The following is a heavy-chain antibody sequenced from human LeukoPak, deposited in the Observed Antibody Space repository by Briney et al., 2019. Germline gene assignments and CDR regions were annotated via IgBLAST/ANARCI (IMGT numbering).Heavy chain of an antibody. CDR1: GGSFSGYY. CDR2: INHSGST. Sequence: KTSETLSLTCAAYGGSFSGYYWSWIRQPPGKGLEWIGEINHSGSTNYNPSLKSRVTISVDTSKNQFSLKLSSVTAADTAVYYCASLPPGSYYYYYMDVWAKGTTVTVSS. CDR3: ASLPPGSYYYYYMDV. V-gene: IGHV4-34*01. D-gene: IGHD1-26*01. J-gene: IGHJ6*03.